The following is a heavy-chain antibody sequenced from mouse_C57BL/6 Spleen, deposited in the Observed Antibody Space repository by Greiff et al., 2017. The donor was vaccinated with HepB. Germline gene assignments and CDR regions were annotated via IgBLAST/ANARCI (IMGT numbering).Heavy chain of an antibody. D-gene: IGHD1-1*01. CDR3: TRADYYGSPYYFDY. V-gene: IGHV1-5*01. CDR2: IYPGNSDT. Sequence: EVKLVESGTVLARPGASVKMSCKTSGYTFTSYWMHWVKQRPGQGLEWIGAIYPGNSDTSYNQKFKGKAKLTAVTSASTAYMELSSLTNEDSAVYYCTRADYYGSPYYFDYWGQGTTLTVSS. CDR1: GYTFTSYW. J-gene: IGHJ2*01.